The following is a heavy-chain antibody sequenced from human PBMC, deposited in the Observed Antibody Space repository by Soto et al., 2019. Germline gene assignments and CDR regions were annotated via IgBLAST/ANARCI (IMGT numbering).Heavy chain of an antibody. CDR3: ARDSATKEDYYMDV. V-gene: IGHV4-31*03. D-gene: IGHD2-8*01. Sequence: SETLSLTCTVSGGSISSGGYYWSWIRQHPGKGLEWIGYIYYSGSTYYNPSLKSRVTISVDTSKNQFSLKLSSVTAADTAVYYCARDSATKEDYYMDVWGKGTTVTVSS. CDR2: IYYSGST. J-gene: IGHJ6*03. CDR1: GGSISSGGYY.